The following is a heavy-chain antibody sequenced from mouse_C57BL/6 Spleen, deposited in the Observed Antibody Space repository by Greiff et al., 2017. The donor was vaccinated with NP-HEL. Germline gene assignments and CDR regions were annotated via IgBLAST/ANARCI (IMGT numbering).Heavy chain of an antibody. Sequence: QVQLQQPGTELVKPGASVTLSCKASGYTFTDYEMHWVKQTPVHGLEWIGAIDPETGGTAYNQKFKGKAILTADKSSSTAYMELRSLTSEDSAVYYCTRAGYDYDEDWYFDVWGTGTTVTVSS. CDR3: TRAGYDYDEDWYFDV. CDR2: IDPETGGT. CDR1: GYTFTDYE. J-gene: IGHJ1*03. V-gene: IGHV1-15*01. D-gene: IGHD2-4*01.